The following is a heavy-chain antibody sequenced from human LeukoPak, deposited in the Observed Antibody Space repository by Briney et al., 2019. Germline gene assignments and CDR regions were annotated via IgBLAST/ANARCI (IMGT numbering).Heavy chain of an antibody. CDR1: GYTFTGYY. CDR2: IIPILGIA. V-gene: IGHV1-69*04. J-gene: IGHJ1*01. D-gene: IGHD6-13*01. Sequence: ASVKVSCKASGYTFTGYYMHWVRQAPGQGLEWMGRIIPILGIANYAQKFQGRVTITADKSTSTAYMELSSLRSEDTAVYYRAREGSPRIAAAFAEYFQHWGQGTLVTFSS. CDR3: AREGSPRIAAAFAEYFQH.